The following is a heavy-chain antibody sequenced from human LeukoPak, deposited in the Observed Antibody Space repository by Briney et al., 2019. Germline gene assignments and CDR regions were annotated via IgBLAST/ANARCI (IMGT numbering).Heavy chain of an antibody. Sequence: GSLRLSCAASGFTVSSNYMSWVRQAPGKGLEWVSVIYSGGGTYYADSVKGRFTISRHNSKNTLYLQMNSLRAEDTAVYYCARGRDGYNYRLDYWGQGTLITVSS. CDR3: ARGRDGYNYRLDY. J-gene: IGHJ4*02. V-gene: IGHV3-53*04. D-gene: IGHD5-24*01. CDR2: IYSGGGT. CDR1: GFTVSSNY.